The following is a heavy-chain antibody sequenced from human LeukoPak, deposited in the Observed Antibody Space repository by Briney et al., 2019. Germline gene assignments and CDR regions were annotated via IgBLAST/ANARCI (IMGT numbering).Heavy chain of an antibody. CDR2: IYTSGST. D-gene: IGHD3-3*01. CDR3: ARAITINFDY. V-gene: IGHV4-61*02. CDR1: GGSISSGSHY. J-gene: IGHJ4*02. Sequence: SETLSLTCTVSGGSISSGSHYWSWIRQPAGKGLEWIGRIYTSGSTNYNPSLKSRVTISVDTSKNQFSLKLSSVTAADTAVYYCARAITINFDYWGQGTLVTVSS.